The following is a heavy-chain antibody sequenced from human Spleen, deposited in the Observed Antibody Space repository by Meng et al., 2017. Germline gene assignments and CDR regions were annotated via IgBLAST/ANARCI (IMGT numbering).Heavy chain of an antibody. CDR3: ARGTGGSSGFPYYGLDV. Sequence: ASVKVSCKASGYTFTGYYMHWVRQAPGQGLEWMGRINPNSGGTNYAQKFQGRVTMTRDTSISTAYMELSRLRSDDTAVYYCARGTGGSSGFPYYGLDVWGQGTTVTVSS. CDR1: GYTFTGYY. V-gene: IGHV1-2*06. J-gene: IGHJ6*02. D-gene: IGHD3-22*01. CDR2: INPNSGGT.